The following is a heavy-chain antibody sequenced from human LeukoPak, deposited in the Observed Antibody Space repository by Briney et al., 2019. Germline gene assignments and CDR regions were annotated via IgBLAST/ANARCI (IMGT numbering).Heavy chain of an antibody. CDR2: ISYDGSNK. CDR3: AKGFFYYDSSGYPYFDY. Sequence: GGSLRLSCAASGFTFSSYGMHWVRQAPGKGLEWEAVISYDGSNKYYADSVKGRFTISRDNSKNTLYLQMNSLRAEDTAVYYCAKGFFYYDSSGYPYFDYWGQGTLVTVSS. D-gene: IGHD3-22*01. CDR1: GFTFSSYG. V-gene: IGHV3-30*18. J-gene: IGHJ4*02.